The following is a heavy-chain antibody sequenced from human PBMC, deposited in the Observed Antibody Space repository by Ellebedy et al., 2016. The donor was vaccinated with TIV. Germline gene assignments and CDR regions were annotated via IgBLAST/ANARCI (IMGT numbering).Heavy chain of an antibody. J-gene: IGHJ3*01. V-gene: IGHV3-30*04. Sequence: GGSLRLSCEASGFTFSTYGLHWVRQAPGKGLEWLAIISYDGSTDYYADSVKGRFTISRDTSKNTLYLQINGLRPDDTAVYYCARDIFTHGSGSTDGFDVWGQGTMVTVSS. CDR1: GFTFSTYG. D-gene: IGHD3-10*01. CDR2: ISYDGSTD. CDR3: ARDIFTHGSGSTDGFDV.